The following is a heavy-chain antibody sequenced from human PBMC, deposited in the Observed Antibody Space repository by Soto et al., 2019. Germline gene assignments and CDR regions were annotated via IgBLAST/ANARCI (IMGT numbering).Heavy chain of an antibody. Sequence: EAQLLESGGGLVQPGGSLRLSCAASGFTFSNYVMSWVRQAPGKGLEWVSAISGSGGSTYYASSVKGRFTISRDNSKNTLYQQMNRLRADDTAVYYCANAAAVWDSFDYWGQGTLVTVSS. CDR3: ANAAAVWDSFDY. CDR2: ISGSGGST. V-gene: IGHV3-23*01. CDR1: GFTFSNYV. J-gene: IGHJ4*02. D-gene: IGHD6-13*01.